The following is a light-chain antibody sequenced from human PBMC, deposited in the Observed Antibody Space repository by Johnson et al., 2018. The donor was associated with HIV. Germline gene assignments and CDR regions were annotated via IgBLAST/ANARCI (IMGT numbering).Light chain of an antibody. CDR2: DNN. CDR1: SSNIGNNY. J-gene: IGLJ1*01. CDR3: GTWDSSLSAGV. V-gene: IGLV1-51*01. Sequence: QPVLTQPPSVSAAPGQKVTISCSGSSSNIGNNYVSRYQQVPGTAPKLLIYDNNRRPSGIPDRFSGSKSGTSATLGITGLQTGDEADYYCGTWDSSLSAGVFGTGTKVTVL.